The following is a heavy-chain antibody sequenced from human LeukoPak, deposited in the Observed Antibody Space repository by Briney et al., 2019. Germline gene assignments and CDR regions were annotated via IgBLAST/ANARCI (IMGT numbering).Heavy chain of an antibody. J-gene: IGHJ4*02. CDR3: ARGREEDGYKIVHN. V-gene: IGHV4-34*01. D-gene: IGHD5-12*01. CDR1: GGSFSGYY. CDR2: INHSGST. Sequence: KPSETLSLTCAVYGGSFSGYYWSWIRQPPGKGLEWIGEINHSGSTNYNPSLKSRVTISVDTSKNQFSLKLSSVTAADTAVYYCARGREEDGYKIVHNWGQGTLVTVSS.